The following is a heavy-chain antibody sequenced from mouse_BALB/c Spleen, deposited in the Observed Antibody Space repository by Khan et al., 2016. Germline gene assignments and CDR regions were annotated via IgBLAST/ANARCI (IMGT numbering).Heavy chain of an antibody. J-gene: IGHJ1*01. V-gene: IGHV3-2*02. D-gene: IGHD1-2*01. CDR2: ISYSGST. CDR3: AHYYGGGHWYFDV. CDR1: GYSITSDYA. Sequence: VQLQQSGPGLVKPSQSLSLTCTVTGYSITSDYAWNWIRQFPGNKLEWMGYISYSGSTSYNPSLKSRISITRDTSKNQFFLQLNSVTTEDTATYYCAHYYGGGHWYFDVWGAGTTVTVSS.